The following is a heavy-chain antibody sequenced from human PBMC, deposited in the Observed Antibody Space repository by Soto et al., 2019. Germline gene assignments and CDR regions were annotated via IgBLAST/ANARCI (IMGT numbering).Heavy chain of an antibody. CDR2: IWYDGSNK. Sequence: QVQLVESGGGVVQPGRSLRLSCAASGFTFSSYGMHWVRQAPGKGLEWVAVIWYDGSNKYYADSVKGRFAISRDNSKNTLYLQMNSLRAEDTAVYYCARIGGGSCYWCYFDYWGQGTLVTVSS. CDR3: ARIGGGSCYWCYFDY. D-gene: IGHD2-15*01. J-gene: IGHJ4*02. CDR1: GFTFSSYG. V-gene: IGHV3-33*01.